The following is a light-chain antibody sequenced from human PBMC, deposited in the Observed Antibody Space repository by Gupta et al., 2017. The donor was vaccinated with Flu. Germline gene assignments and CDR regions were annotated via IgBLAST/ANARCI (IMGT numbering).Light chain of an antibody. V-gene: IGLV2-14*01. Sequence: DVGGYNFVSWYQQHPDNGHKLLIYEVNNRPSGVSNRFSGSKSGNTASLTISGLQAEDEADYYCCSYTTSYTLVFGGGAKLTVL. CDR3: CSYTTSYTLV. CDR2: EVN. J-gene: IGLJ3*02. CDR1: DVGGYNF.